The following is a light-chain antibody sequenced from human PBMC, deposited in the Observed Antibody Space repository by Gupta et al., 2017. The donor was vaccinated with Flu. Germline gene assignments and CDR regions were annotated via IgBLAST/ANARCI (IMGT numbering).Light chain of an antibody. Sequence: DIQMTQSPSPLSASVGDRVTITCRASQTISNYLNWYQQKPGKAPELLIYDESSLQTGVPTRFSGSGSGTDFTLTISSLEPEDFATYDCQQTYRWPGFGGGTKVEIK. J-gene: IGKJ4*01. CDR1: QTISNY. CDR2: DES. CDR3: QQTYRWPG. V-gene: IGKV1-39*01.